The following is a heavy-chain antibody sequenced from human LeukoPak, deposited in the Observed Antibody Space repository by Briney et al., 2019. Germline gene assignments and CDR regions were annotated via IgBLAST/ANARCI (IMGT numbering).Heavy chain of an antibody. CDR3: ARDSEYDILTGRVVPSGMDV. D-gene: IGHD3-9*01. CDR2: INPNSGGT. CDR1: GYTFTGYY. J-gene: IGHJ6*02. Sequence: ASVKVSCKASGYTFTGYYMHWVRQAPGQGLEWMGWINPNSGGTNYAQKFRGRVTMTRDTSISTAYMELSRLRSDDTAVYYCARDSEYDILTGRVVPSGMDVWGQGTTVTVSS. V-gene: IGHV1-2*02.